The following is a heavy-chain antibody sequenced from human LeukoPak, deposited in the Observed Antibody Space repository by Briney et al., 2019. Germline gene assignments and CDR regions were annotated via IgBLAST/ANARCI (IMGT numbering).Heavy chain of an antibody. CDR1: GGSISSYY. J-gene: IGHJ5*02. CDR2: IYYSGST. V-gene: IGHV4-59*01. Sequence: PSETLSLTCTVSGGSISSYYCSWIRQPPGKGLEWIGYIYYSGSTNYNPSLKSRVTISVDTSKNQFSLKLSSVTAADTAVYYCARVRITIFGVVIHNNWFDPWGQGTLVTVSS. CDR3: ARVRITIFGVVIHNNWFDP. D-gene: IGHD3-3*01.